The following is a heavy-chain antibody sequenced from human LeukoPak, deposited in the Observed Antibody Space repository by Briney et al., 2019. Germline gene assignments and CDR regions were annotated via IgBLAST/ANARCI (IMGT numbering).Heavy chain of an antibody. CDR2: ISYDGSNK. J-gene: IGHJ4*02. CDR3: AKDTAMDYYFDY. D-gene: IGHD5-18*01. CDR1: GFTFSSYG. V-gene: IGHV3-30*18. Sequence: GGSLRLSCAASGFTFSSYGVHWVRQAPGKGLEWVAVISYDGSNKYYADSVKGRFTISRDNSKNTLYLQMNSLRAEDTAVYYCAKDTAMDYYFDYWGQGTLVTVSS.